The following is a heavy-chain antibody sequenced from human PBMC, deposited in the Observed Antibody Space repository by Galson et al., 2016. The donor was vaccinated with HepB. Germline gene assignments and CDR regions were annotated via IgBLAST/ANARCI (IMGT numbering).Heavy chain of an antibody. CDR2: ISSDGTNK. J-gene: IGHJ4*02. Sequence: SLRLSCAASAFIFSTYAMHWVRQAPGRGLEWVTFISSDGTNKYFADSVKGRFTISRDNLRNTLCLHMTNLRSQDTAMYYCARRNFASGVIMYHFDRWGQGTLVTVPS. CDR3: ARRNFASGVIMYHFDR. CDR1: AFIFSTYA. D-gene: IGHD2-21*01. V-gene: IGHV3-30*03.